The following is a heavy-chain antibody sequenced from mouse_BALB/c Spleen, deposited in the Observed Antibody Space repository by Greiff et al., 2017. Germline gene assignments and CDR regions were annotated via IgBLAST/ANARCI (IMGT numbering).Heavy chain of an antibody. V-gene: IGHV5-6*02. Sequence: DVMLVESGGDLVKPGGSLKLSCAASGFTFSSYGMSWVRQTPDKRLEWVATISSGGSYTYYPDSVKGRFTISRDNAKNTLYLQMSSLKSEDTAMYYCARQGYDGYGMDYWGQGTSVTVSS. J-gene: IGHJ4*01. D-gene: IGHD2-3*01. CDR2: ISSGGSYT. CDR3: ARQGYDGYGMDY. CDR1: GFTFSSYG.